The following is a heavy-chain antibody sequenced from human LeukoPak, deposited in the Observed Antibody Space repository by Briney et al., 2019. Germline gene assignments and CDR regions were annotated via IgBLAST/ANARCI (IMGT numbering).Heavy chain of an antibody. Sequence: SETLSLTCPVSGDSIGSGTFCWNWVRQPAGTGLEWIGRICASGSTDYNPSLKSRVTISVDTSKNQFSLKLNSVTAADTAVYYCARGGRTGITMADWGQGTLVTVSS. CDR1: GDSIGSGTFC. CDR3: ARGGRTGITMAD. J-gene: IGHJ4*02. V-gene: IGHV4-61*02. D-gene: IGHD3-10*01. CDR2: ICASGST.